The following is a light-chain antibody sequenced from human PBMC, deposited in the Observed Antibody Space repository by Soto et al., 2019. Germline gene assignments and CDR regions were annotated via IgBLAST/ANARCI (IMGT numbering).Light chain of an antibody. Sequence: DIQMTQSPSTLSASVGDRVTITCRASQTISTWLAWYQQTPGKAPKLLIYKASSLESGVPSRFIGSGSGTEFPLTISSLQPDDFATYYCLQYNSYSPLTFGGGTKVEIK. CDR3: LQYNSYSPLT. CDR1: QTISTW. J-gene: IGKJ4*01. V-gene: IGKV1-5*03. CDR2: KAS.